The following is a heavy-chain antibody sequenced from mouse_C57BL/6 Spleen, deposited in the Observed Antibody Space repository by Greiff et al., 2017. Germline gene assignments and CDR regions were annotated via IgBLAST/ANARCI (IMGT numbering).Heavy chain of an antibody. Sequence: VKLMESGPGLVAPSQSLSITCTVSGFSLTSYGVSWVRQPPGKGLEWLGVLGGDGSTNYHSALISRLSISKDNSKSQVFLKLNSLQTDDTATYYCAKEGGDSAFAYWGQGTLVTVSA. V-gene: IGHV2-3*01. J-gene: IGHJ3*01. CDR1: GFSLTSYG. CDR2: LGGDGST. CDR3: AKEGGDSAFAY.